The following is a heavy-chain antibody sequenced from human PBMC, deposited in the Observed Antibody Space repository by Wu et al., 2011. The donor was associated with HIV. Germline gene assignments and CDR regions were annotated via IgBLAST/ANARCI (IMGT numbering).Heavy chain of an antibody. V-gene: IGHV1-46*01. CDR1: GYTFTSSY. D-gene: IGHD4-17*01. J-gene: IGHJ4*02. CDR3: ARTYGDYDKFDY. Sequence: QVQLVQSGAEVKKPGASVKVSCKASGYTFTSSYMHWVRQAPGQGLEWMGIINPSGGSTTYAQKFQGRVTMTRDTSTSIVYMELSSLRSEDTAVYYCARTYGDYDKFDYWGQGTLVTVSS. CDR2: INPSGGST.